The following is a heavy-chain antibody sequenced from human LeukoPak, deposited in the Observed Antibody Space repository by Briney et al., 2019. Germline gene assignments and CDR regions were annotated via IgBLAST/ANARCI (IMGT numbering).Heavy chain of an antibody. CDR1: GYTLTSYY. CDR3: AKDPAFRLRYTFDY. V-gene: IGHV1-46*01. J-gene: IGHJ4*02. Sequence: ASVKVSCKASGYTLTSYYMHWVRQAPGQALEWMGIMNPSGGSTSYAQKFQGRVTMTMDMSTSTVYMELSSLRAEDTAVYYCAKDPAFRLRYTFDYWGQGTLVTVSS. D-gene: IGHD5-12*01. CDR2: MNPSGGST.